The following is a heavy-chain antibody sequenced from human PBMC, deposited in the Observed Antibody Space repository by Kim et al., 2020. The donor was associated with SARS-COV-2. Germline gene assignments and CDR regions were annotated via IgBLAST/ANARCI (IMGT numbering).Heavy chain of an antibody. CDR3: ATDAFDL. J-gene: IGHJ3*01. Sequence: DGSNKYYPDSVKGRFTISRDNYKNTLYLQMNSLRAEDTAVYYCATDAFDLWGQGTMVTVSS. V-gene: IGHV3-33*01. CDR2: DGSNK.